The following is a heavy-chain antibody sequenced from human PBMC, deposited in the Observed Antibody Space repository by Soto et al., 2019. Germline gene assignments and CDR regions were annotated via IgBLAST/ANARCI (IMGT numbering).Heavy chain of an antibody. V-gene: IGHV3-23*01. CDR1: GFTFSTYT. CDR3: AKARCSTTNCYVPDY. Sequence: GSLRLSCAASGFTFSTYTMSWVRRAPGKGLEWVSAISGSGASPSYADSVQGRFTISRDNPKRTLYLQMNNLRAEDTAVYYCAKARCSTTNCYVPDYWGQGTLVTVSS. J-gene: IGHJ4*02. CDR2: ISGSGASP. D-gene: IGHD2-2*01.